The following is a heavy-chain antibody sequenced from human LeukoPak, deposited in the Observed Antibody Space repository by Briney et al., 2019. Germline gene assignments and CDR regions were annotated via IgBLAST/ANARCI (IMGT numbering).Heavy chain of an antibody. CDR2: IYHSGST. Sequence: KPSETLSLTCAVSGYSISSGYYWGWIRQPPGKGLKWIGSIYHSGSTYYNPSLKSRVTISVDTSKNQFSLKLSSVTAADTAVYYCARREVGATILGGNYFDYWGQGTLVTVSS. CDR1: GYSISSGYY. D-gene: IGHD1-26*01. J-gene: IGHJ4*02. V-gene: IGHV4-38-2*01. CDR3: ARREVGATILGGNYFDY.